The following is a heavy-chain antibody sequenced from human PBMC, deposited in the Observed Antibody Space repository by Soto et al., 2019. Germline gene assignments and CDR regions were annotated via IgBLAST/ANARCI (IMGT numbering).Heavy chain of an antibody. CDR3: ARDNPLMVRGVIMTGSGARMDV. CDR1: GFTFSSYS. D-gene: IGHD3-10*01. V-gene: IGHV3-21*01. J-gene: IGHJ6*04. Sequence: GGSLRLSCAASGFTFSSYSMNWVRQAPGKGLEWVSSISSSSSYIYYTDSVKGRFTISRDNAKNSLYLQMNSLRAEDTAVYYCARDNPLMVRGVIMTGSGARMDVWGKGTTVTVSS. CDR2: ISSSSSYI.